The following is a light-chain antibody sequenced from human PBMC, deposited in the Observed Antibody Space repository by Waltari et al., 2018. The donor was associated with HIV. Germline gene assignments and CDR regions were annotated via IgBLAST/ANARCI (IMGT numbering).Light chain of an antibody. V-gene: IGLV2-14*03. CDR2: DVI. CDR1: SSDIGGYNF. J-gene: IGLJ3*02. CDR3: ASYTARSIPWV. Sequence: QSALTQPPPVSGPPGQSLTISCTGTSSDIGGYNFISWYHQHPGKPPKVLIYDVIRRPSGISYRFSGAKSDSTAALTISGLQPEDEVDYYCASYTARSIPWVFGGGTKLTVV.